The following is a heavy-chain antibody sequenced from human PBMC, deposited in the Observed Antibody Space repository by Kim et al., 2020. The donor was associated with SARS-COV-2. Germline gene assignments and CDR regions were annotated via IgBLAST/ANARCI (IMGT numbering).Heavy chain of an antibody. CDR1: GGSISSSSYY. Sequence: SETLSLTCTVSGGSISSSSYYWGWIRQPPGKGLEWIGSIYYSGSTYYNPSLKSRVTISVDTSKNQFSLKLSSVTAADTAVYYCARDRDGYSYGNSFDYWG. CDR3: ARDRDGYSYGNSFDY. D-gene: IGHD5-18*01. V-gene: IGHV4-39*07. J-gene: IGHJ4*01. CDR2: IYYSGST.